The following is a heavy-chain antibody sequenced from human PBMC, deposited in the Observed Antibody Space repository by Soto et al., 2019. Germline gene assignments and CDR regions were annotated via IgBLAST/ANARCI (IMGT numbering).Heavy chain of an antibody. J-gene: IGHJ4*02. CDR2: IWYDGSNK. V-gene: IGHV3-33*01. D-gene: IGHD5-12*01. Sequence: QVQLVESGGGVVQPGRSLRLSCAASGFTFSSYGMHWVRQAPGKGLEWVAVIWYDGSNKYYADSVKGRFTISRDNSKNKLYLQMNSLRAEDTAVYYCARDRDSGYDYCDYWGQGPLVTVSS. CDR1: GFTFSSYG. CDR3: ARDRDSGYDYCDY.